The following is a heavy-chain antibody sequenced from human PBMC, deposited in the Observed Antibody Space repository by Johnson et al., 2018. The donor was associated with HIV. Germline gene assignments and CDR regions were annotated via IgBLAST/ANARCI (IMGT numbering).Heavy chain of an antibody. V-gene: IGHV3-30*02. CDR3: AKEAYYVEAFDI. D-gene: IGHD3-16*01. CDR2: IRYDGGTK. CDR1: GFTFNTYG. Sequence: QVRLVESGGGVVHPGGSLRLSCAASGFTFNTYGMHWVRQAPGQGLEWVAFIRYDGGTKYYADSLKGRFTISRDNSKNTLYLQMNILRAEDTAVYFCAKEAYYVEAFDIWGQGTMVTVSS. J-gene: IGHJ3*02.